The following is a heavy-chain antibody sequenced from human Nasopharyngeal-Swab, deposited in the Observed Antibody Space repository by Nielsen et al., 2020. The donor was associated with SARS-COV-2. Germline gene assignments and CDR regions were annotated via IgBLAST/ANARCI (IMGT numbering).Heavy chain of an antibody. J-gene: IGHJ4*02. Sequence: GGSLRLSCAASGFTFSSHWMHWDRQAPGKGLVWVSRISEDGSITTYADSVKGRFTISRDNAKNTLFLQMHSLRADDTAIYYCASQLGHPDSWGQGTLVTVSS. CDR2: ISEDGSIT. D-gene: IGHD2-2*01. CDR3: ASQLGHPDS. V-gene: IGHV3-74*01. CDR1: GFTFSSHW.